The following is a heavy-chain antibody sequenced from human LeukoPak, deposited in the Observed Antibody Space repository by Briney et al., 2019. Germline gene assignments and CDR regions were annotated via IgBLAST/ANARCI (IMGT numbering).Heavy chain of an antibody. CDR2: MYYRGTT. CDR3: AREYSRSVVAGSRPDL. CDR1: GGSVSRSSYH. Sequence: SETLSLTCSVSGGSVSRSSYHWRWIRQSPGKGLEWIGSMYYRGTTYENSSLQSRLTLSIDTSNNQFSPQLPSVTAAATAVYFCAREYSRSVVAGSRPDLWGQGLLVTVSS. J-gene: IGHJ4*02. D-gene: IGHD2-21*01. V-gene: IGHV4-39*02.